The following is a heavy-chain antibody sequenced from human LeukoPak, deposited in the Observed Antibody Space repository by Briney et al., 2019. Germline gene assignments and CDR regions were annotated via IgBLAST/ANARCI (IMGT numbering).Heavy chain of an antibody. D-gene: IGHD1-26*01. CDR3: AKSGRRWELLRNYFDY. J-gene: IGHJ4*02. CDR1: GFTFSSYA. Sequence: GGSLRLSCAASGFTFSSYAMSWVRQAPGKGLEWVSAISGSGGSTYYADSVKGRFTISRDNSRNTLYLQMNSLRAEDTAVYYCAKSGRRWELLRNYFDYWGQGTLVTVSS. V-gene: IGHV3-23*01. CDR2: ISGSGGST.